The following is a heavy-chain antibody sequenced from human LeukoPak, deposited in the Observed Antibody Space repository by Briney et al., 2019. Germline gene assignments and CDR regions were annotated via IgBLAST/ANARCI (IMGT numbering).Heavy chain of an antibody. J-gene: IGHJ4*02. V-gene: IGHV4-34*01. CDR3: ARGTDFGVVYYYFDY. CDR2: INHSGST. D-gene: IGHD3-3*01. CDR1: GGSFSGYS. Sequence: SETLSLTCAVYGGSFSGYSWSWIRQPPGKGLEWIGEINHSGSTNYNPPLKSRVTISVDTSKNQFSLKLSSVTAADTAVYYCARGTDFGVVYYYFDYWGQGTLVTVSS.